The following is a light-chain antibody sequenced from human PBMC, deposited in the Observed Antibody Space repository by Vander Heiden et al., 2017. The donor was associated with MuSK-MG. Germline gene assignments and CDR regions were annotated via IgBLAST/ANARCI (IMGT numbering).Light chain of an antibody. Sequence: QSALTQPLSVSGSPGQSVTISCTGTSTAVGAYDYVSWYQHNPGKAPKLIIYDVSKRPSGVPDRFSGSKSGNTASLTISGLQAEDEADYYCCSYTGTWMFGGGTKLTVL. CDR3: CSYTGTWM. CDR2: DVS. J-gene: IGLJ3*02. V-gene: IGLV2-11*01. CDR1: STAVGAYDY.